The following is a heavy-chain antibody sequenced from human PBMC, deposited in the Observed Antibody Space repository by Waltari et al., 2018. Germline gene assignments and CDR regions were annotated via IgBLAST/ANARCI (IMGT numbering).Heavy chain of an antibody. CDR1: GFTFSSYA. Sequence: EVQLLESGGGLVQPGGSLRLSCEASGFTFSSYAMSWVRQAPGKGLEWVSAISGSGGSTYYADSVKGRFTISRDNSKNTLYLQMNSLRAEDTAVYYCAKGSSSWLRFDYWGQGTLVTVSS. D-gene: IGHD6-13*01. J-gene: IGHJ4*02. CDR3: AKGSSSWLRFDY. CDR2: ISGSGGST. V-gene: IGHV3-23*01.